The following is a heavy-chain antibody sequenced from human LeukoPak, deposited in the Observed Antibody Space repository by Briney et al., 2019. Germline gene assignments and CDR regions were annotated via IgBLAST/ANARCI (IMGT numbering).Heavy chain of an antibody. CDR2: IYHSGST. V-gene: IGHV4-4*02. CDR3: AVGGVYLRGGAEAFDI. J-gene: IGHJ3*02. D-gene: IGHD3-10*01. CDR1: GGSISSSNW. Sequence: PSETLSLTGAGYGGSISSSNWGSWVRQPPGKGLEWIGAIYHSGSTNYNPSLKSRVTRSVDKSKNQFSLKLSSVTAADPAVYSCAVGGVYLRGGAEAFDIWGQGTMVTVSS.